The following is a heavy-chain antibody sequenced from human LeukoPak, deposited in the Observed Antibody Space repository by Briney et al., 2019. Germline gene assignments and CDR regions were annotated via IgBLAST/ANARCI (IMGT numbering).Heavy chain of an antibody. V-gene: IGHV3-23*01. D-gene: IGHD4-17*01. CDR1: GFTFSSYA. Sequence: GASLRLSCAASGFTFSSYAMNWVRQAPGKGLEWVSAISGSGGSTYYADSVRGRFTISRDNSKNTLYLQMNSLRAEDTAVYYCAKEDYGDYYFDYWGQGTLVTVSS. J-gene: IGHJ4*02. CDR3: AKEDYGDYYFDY. CDR2: ISGSGGST.